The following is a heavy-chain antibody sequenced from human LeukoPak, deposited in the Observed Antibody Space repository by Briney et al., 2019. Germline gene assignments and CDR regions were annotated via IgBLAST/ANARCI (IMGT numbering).Heavy chain of an antibody. D-gene: IGHD3-22*01. CDR3: AKDRTYYYDSSGYYYYDY. V-gene: IGHV3-23*01. J-gene: IGHJ4*02. CDR2: ISGRNGGT. CDR1: GFTSSNYG. Sequence: GGSLRLSCAASGFTSSNYGMSWVRQAPGKGLEWVSDISGRNGGTNYADSVKGRFTISRDNSKNTLYLQMNSLRVEDTAVYYCAKDRTYYYDSSGYYYYDYWGQGTLVTVSS.